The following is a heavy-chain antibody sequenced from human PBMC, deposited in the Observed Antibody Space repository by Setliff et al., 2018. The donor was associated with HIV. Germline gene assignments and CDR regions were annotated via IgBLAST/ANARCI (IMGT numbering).Heavy chain of an antibody. CDR3: ARKFRPGHGVDV. Sequence: GGSLRLSCVASRFTFNDYWMSWVRQAPGKGLEWVANIDRDGSKTNYVDSVKGRFTIFRDNAKSSMYLQMNSLRAEDTAIYYCARKFRPGHGVDVWGQGTTVTVSS. V-gene: IGHV3-7*01. J-gene: IGHJ6*02. CDR1: RFTFNDYW. CDR2: IDRDGSKT. D-gene: IGHD3-10*01.